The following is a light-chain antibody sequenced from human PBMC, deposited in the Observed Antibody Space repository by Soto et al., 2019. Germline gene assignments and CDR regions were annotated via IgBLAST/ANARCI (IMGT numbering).Light chain of an antibody. Sequence: QSVLTQPSSLSGSLGPSITISCTGTSSDVGGYNYVSWYQQQPGKAPKLMISEVSNRPSGISNRFSGSKSGNTASLIISGLQAEDEADYYCCSFTSSPTYVFGTRTKVT. V-gene: IGLV2-14*01. CDR1: SSDVGGYNY. CDR2: EVS. CDR3: CSFTSSPTYV. J-gene: IGLJ1*01.